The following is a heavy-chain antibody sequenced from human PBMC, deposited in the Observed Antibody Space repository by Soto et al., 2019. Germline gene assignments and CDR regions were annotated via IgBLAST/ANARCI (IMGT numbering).Heavy chain of an antibody. D-gene: IGHD5-18*01. CDR3: ARGIQLWLGGGGIGGY. CDR1: GYTFTGYY. CDR2: INPNSGGT. V-gene: IGHV1-2*04. Sequence: QVQLVQSGAEVKKPGASVKVSCKASGYTFTGYYMHWVRQAPGQGLEWMGWINPNSGGTNYAQKFQGWVTMTRDTSISTAYRELSRLRSDDTAVDDCARGIQLWLGGGGIGGYWGQGTLVTVSS. J-gene: IGHJ4*02.